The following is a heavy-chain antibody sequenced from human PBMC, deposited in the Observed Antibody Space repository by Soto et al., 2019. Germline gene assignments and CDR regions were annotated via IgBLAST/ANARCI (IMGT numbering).Heavy chain of an antibody. V-gene: IGHV1-46*03. CDR2: INPSGGST. Sequence: ASVKVSCKGSGYTFTSYYMHWLRQAPGQGLEWMGIINPSGGSTSYAQKFQGRVTMTRDTSTSTVYMELSSLRSEDTAVYYCARDQGYCSGGSCYPTVGNAFDIWGQGTMVTVSS. CDR3: ARDQGYCSGGSCYPTVGNAFDI. CDR1: GYTFTSYY. J-gene: IGHJ3*02. D-gene: IGHD2-15*01.